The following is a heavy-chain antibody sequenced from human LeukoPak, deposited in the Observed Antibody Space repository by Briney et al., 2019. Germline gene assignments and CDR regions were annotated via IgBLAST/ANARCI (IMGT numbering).Heavy chain of an antibody. D-gene: IGHD3-22*01. CDR3: AKDLTYYYDISGSYYGYYFDY. Sequence: GGSLRLSCAASGFTFSSYGMHWVRQAPGKGLEWVAVISYDGNNKYYADSVKGRFTISRDNSKNTLYLQMNSLRPEDTAVYYSAKDLTYYYDISGSYYGYYFDYWGQGTLVTVSS. V-gene: IGHV3-30*18. CDR1: GFTFSSYG. CDR2: ISYDGNNK. J-gene: IGHJ4*02.